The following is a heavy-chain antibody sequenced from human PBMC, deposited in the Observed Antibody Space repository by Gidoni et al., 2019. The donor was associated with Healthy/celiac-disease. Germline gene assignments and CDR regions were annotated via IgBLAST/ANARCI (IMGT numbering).Heavy chain of an antibody. J-gene: IGHJ4*02. D-gene: IGHD3-16*01. V-gene: IGHV4-39*01. CDR1: GGSISSSSYY. CDR2: IYYSGST. Sequence: QLQLQESGPGLVKPSETLSLTCTVSGGSISSSSYYWGWIRQPPGKGLEWIGSIYYSGSTYYNPSLKSRVTISVDTSKNQFSLKLSSVTAADTAVYYCARLRPITAFDYWGQGTLVTVSS. CDR3: ARLRPITAFDY.